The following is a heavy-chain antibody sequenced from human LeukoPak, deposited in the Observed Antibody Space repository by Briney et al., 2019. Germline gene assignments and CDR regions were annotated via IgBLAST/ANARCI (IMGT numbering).Heavy chain of an antibody. CDR1: SGSISSYY. V-gene: IGHV4-4*07. CDR2: IYTSGST. J-gene: IGHJ5*02. D-gene: IGHD1-7*01. Sequence: SETLSLTCTVSSGSISSYYWSWIRQPAGKGLEWIGRIYTSGSTNYNPSLKSRVTISVDKSKNQFSLKLSSVTAADTAVYYCARGEFRSNWNYRSQANWFDPWGQGTLVTVSS. CDR3: ARGEFRSNWNYRSQANWFDP.